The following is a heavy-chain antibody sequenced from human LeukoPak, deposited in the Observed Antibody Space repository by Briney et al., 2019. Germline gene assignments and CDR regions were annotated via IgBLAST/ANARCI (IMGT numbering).Heavy chain of an antibody. CDR3: AKAIDYWYFDL. V-gene: IGHV3-23*01. CDR1: GITFSSYA. Sequence: GGSLRLSCAASGITFSSYAMSWVRQAPGEGLEWVSAISGSGSNTYYADSVRGRFNISRDNSKNTLSLQMNSLRAEDTAIYYCAKAIDYWYFDLWGRGTLVTVSS. J-gene: IGHJ2*01. CDR2: ISGSGSNT.